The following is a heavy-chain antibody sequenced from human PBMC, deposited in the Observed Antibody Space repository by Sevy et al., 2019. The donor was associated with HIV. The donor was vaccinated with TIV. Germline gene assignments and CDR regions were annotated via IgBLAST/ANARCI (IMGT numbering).Heavy chain of an antibody. CDR1: GFTFSSYA. Sequence: GGSLRLSCAASGFTFSSYAMSWVRQAPGKGLEWVSAISGSGGSTYYADSVKGRFTISRDNSKNTLYLQMNSLRAEDTAVYYCAKARVGGVGYSYVRTHFDNWGQGTLVTVSS. V-gene: IGHV3-23*01. D-gene: IGHD5-18*01. J-gene: IGHJ4*02. CDR2: ISGSGGST. CDR3: AKARVGGVGYSYVRTHFDN.